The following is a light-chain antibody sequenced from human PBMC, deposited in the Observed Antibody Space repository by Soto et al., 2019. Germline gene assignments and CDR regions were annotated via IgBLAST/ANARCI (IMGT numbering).Light chain of an antibody. V-gene: IGKV3-20*01. CDR1: QSVSSSY. CDR3: HQYDSSPLS. J-gene: IGKJ4*01. Sequence: EIVWTQSPGTLALSPGERATLYCRASQSVSSSYLAWYQQKPGQAPRLLIYGASSRATGIPERFSGSGSGTDFTLPISRLEPEDFAVYYCHQYDSSPLSFGGGTQVEIK. CDR2: GAS.